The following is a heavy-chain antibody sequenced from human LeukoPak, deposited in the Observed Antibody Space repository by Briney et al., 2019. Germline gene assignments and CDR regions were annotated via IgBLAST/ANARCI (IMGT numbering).Heavy chain of an antibody. V-gene: IGHV4-61*02. D-gene: IGHD3-9*01. CDR3: AREGEGLRYFDWLLQTGHYFDY. CDR2: IYTSGST. Sequence: SETLSLTCTVSGGSISSSSYYWSWIRQPAGKGLEWIGRIYTSGSTNYNPSLKSRVTISVDTSKNQFSLKLSSVTAADTAVYYCAREGEGLRYFDWLLQTGHYFDYWGQGTLVTVSS. CDR1: GGSISSSSYY. J-gene: IGHJ4*02.